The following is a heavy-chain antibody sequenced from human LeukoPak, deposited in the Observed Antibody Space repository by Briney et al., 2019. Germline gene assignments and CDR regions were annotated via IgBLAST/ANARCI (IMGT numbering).Heavy chain of an antibody. D-gene: IGHD3-22*01. J-gene: IGHJ5*02. CDR3: VRVEYDSSRFHP. Sequence: SRTLSLTCTVSGGSVSSGNCWWTWIRQPVGMGLEWIGRIYTSGGANYNPSLKSRVTISLDTSKNHFSLKLSSVTAADTAVYYCVRVEYDSSRFHPWGQGTLVTAS. CDR2: IYTSGGA. V-gene: IGHV4-61*02. CDR1: GGSVSSGNCW.